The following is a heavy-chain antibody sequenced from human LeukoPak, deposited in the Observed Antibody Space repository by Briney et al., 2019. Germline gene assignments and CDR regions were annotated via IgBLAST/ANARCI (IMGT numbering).Heavy chain of an antibody. Sequence: GGSLRLSCVASGFTFSTYAMPWVRQAPGKGLEWMAVTSYDGSDKYYADSVKGRFTISRDNSKNTLYLQMNSLRPEDTAIYYCARDSRQGSGWSGIDYWGQGTLVTVSS. V-gene: IGHV3-30*04. J-gene: IGHJ4*02. D-gene: IGHD6-19*01. CDR1: GFTFSTYA. CDR2: TSYDGSDK. CDR3: ARDSRQGSGWSGIDY.